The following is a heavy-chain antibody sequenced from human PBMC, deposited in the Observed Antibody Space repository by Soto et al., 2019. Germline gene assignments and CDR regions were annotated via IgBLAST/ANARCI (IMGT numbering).Heavy chain of an antibody. CDR3: AKDPSRTTTNRNFDF. D-gene: IGHD1-26*01. CDR1: GFTFSSFA. V-gene: IGHV3-23*01. Sequence: HPGGSLRLSCVGSGFTFSSFAMSWVRQAPGKGLEWVSAMSGGGGSAYHADSVKGRFTISRDNSKNTLYLQMNSLRVEDTAVYYCAKDPSRTTTNRNFDFWGQGTLTVSS. CDR2: MSGGGGSA. J-gene: IGHJ4*02.